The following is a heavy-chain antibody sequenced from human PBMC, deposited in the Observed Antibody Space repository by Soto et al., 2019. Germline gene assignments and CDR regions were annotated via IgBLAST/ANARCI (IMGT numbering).Heavy chain of an antibody. D-gene: IGHD3-16*02. CDR1: GGSISSYY. V-gene: IGHV4-59*01. Sequence: SETLSLTCTVSGGSISSYYWSWIRQPPGKGLEWIAYIYYSGSTNYNPSLQSRVTISVDTSKNQFSLKLSSVTAADTAVYYCAREGTGELSLSFDYWGQGTLVTVSS. CDR3: AREGTGELSLSFDY. CDR2: IYYSGST. J-gene: IGHJ4*02.